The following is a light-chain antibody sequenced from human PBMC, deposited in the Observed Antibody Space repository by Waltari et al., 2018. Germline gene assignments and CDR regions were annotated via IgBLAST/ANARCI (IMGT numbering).Light chain of an antibody. CDR2: DTS. J-gene: IGKJ4*01. V-gene: IGKV3-11*01. CDR1: QSVRVY. Sequence: EIVLTQSPATLSLSPGERDTLSCRASQSVRVYLAWYQQTPGQAPRLLIYDTSNRASGTPDRFSGSGSGTDFSLSISSLEPEDFAVYYCQQRHNWPLTFGGGTKVEIK. CDR3: QQRHNWPLT.